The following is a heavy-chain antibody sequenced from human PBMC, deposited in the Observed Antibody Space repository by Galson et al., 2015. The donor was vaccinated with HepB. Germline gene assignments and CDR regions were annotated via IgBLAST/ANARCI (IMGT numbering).Heavy chain of an antibody. CDR3: ARDRRITGTADAFDI. V-gene: IGHV3-53*01. CDR2: IYSGGST. CDR1: GFTVSSNY. D-gene: IGHD1-20*01. Sequence: SLRLSCAASGFTVSSNYMSWVRPAPGKGLEWVSVIYSGGSTYYADSVKGRFTISRDNSKNTLYLQMNSLRAEDTAVYYCARDRRITGTADAFDIWGQGTMVTVSS. J-gene: IGHJ3*02.